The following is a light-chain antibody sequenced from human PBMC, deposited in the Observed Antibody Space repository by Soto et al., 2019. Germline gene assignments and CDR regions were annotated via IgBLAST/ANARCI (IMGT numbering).Light chain of an antibody. V-gene: IGKV3-11*01. Sequence: EIVLAQSPATLSLSPGERATLSCRASQDISNFLAWYQQRPGQAPRLLIYDASNRATGIPARFSGSRSGTDFTRTIVGLEPEDFAIYYCQQRASWPPFPFGQGTKLEV. J-gene: IGKJ2*01. CDR2: DAS. CDR1: QDISNF. CDR3: QQRASWPPFP.